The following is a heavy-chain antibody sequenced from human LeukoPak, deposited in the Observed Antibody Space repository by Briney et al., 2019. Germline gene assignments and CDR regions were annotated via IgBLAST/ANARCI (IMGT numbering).Heavy chain of an antibody. CDR2: IYSSGTT. CDR3: GRRPAVDGPIDN. Sequence: SETLSLTCVVSGVSLHRSFWTWVRQPPGKGLEWIGRIYSSGTTDYSPSLKSRLTISIDTSKNQSSLRLASMTAADTAVYFCGRRPAVDGPIDNWGQGILVAVSS. CDR1: GVSLHRSF. D-gene: IGHD3/OR15-3a*01. J-gene: IGHJ4*02. V-gene: IGHV4-59*01.